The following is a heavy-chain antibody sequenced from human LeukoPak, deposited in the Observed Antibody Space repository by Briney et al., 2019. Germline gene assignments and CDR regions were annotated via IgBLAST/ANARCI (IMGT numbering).Heavy chain of an antibody. CDR2: ISGSGSSI. Sequence: SMNWVRQXXXXGLEWVSYISGSGSSIYYADSVKGRFTISRDNAKNSLHLQMNSLRAEDTAVYYCAREFVDSSFDFWGQGTLVTVSS. CDR1: S. CDR3: AREFVDSSFDF. D-gene: IGHD3-22*01. J-gene: IGHJ4*02. V-gene: IGHV3-48*01.